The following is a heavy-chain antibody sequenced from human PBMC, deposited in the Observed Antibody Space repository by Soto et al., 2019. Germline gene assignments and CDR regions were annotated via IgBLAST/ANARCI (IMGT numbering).Heavy chain of an antibody. D-gene: IGHD1-26*01. V-gene: IGHV4-34*01. Sequence: SETLSLTCAVYGGSFSGYYWSWIRQPPGKGLEWIGEINHSGSTNYNPSLRSRVTISVDTSKNQFSLKLSSVTAADTAVYYCARGGGTIGGAFDIWGQGTMVTVSS. CDR2: INHSGST. CDR1: GGSFSGYY. CDR3: ARGGGTIGGAFDI. J-gene: IGHJ3*02.